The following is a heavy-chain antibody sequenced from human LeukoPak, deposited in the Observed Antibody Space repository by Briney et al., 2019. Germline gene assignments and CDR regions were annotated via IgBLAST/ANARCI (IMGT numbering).Heavy chain of an antibody. V-gene: IGHV4-59*12. J-gene: IGHJ4*02. CDR1: GGSIRSYY. Sequence: SETLSLTCTVSGGSIRSYYWSWIRQPPGKGLEWIGYAYYSGSTNYNPSLKSRVTISVDTSKNQFSLKLSSVTAADTAVYYCARGVVNHRKYYYDSSGYSFFDYWGQGTLVTVSS. CDR3: ARGVVNHRKYYYDSSGYSFFDY. D-gene: IGHD3-22*01. CDR2: AYYSGST.